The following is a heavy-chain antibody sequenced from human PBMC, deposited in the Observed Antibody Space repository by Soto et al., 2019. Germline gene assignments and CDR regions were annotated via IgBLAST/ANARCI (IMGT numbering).Heavy chain of an antibody. CDR1: GASITSSY. Sequence: SETLSLTCTVSGASITSSYWTWIRQPPGKGLEWIGSIYYSGSTYYNPSLKSRVTISVDRSKNQFSLKLSSVTAADTAVYYCARDSDLTDAFDIWGQGTMVTVSS. V-gene: IGHV4-59*12. D-gene: IGHD3-10*01. J-gene: IGHJ3*02. CDR3: ARDSDLTDAFDI. CDR2: IYYSGST.